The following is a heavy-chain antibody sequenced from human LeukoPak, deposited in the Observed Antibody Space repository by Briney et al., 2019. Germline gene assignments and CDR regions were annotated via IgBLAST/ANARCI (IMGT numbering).Heavy chain of an antibody. J-gene: IGHJ4*02. Sequence: SETLSLTCAVSGYSISSGYHWGWIRQPPGKGLEWIGSIYHSGSTYYNPSLKSRVTISVDTSKNQFSLKLSSVTAADTAVYYCARHRGCSSTSCYLDYWGQGTLVTVSS. CDR2: IYHSGST. V-gene: IGHV4-38-2*01. CDR3: ARHRGCSSTSCYLDY. D-gene: IGHD2-2*01. CDR1: GYSISSGYH.